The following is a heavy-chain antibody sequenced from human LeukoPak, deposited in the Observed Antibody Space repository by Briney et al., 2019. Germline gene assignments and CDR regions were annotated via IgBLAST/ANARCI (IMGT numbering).Heavy chain of an antibody. V-gene: IGHV3-20*04. D-gene: IGHD6-13*01. CDR1: GFTFDDYG. CDR3: ARGPSIAAAGIPFDP. J-gene: IGHJ5*02. CDR2: INWNGGST. Sequence: GGSLRLSCAASGFTFDDYGMSWVRQAPGKGLEWVSGINWNGGSTGYADSVKGRFTISRDNAKNSLYLQMNSLRAEDTALYYCARGPSIAAAGIPFDPWGQGNLVTVSS.